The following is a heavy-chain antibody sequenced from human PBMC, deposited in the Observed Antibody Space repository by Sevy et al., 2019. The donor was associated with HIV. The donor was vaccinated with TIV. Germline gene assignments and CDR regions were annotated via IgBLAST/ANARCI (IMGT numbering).Heavy chain of an antibody. V-gene: IGHV3-23*01. CDR1: GFTFSKYS. J-gene: IGHJ4*02. CDR2: FSFGCGRI. Sequence: GGSLRLSCEASGFTFSKYSMSWVRQAPGKGLEWVSTFSFGCGRINYADSVKGRFTISRVDSKNTLYLQMNSLRAEDTDVYYCAREGCTKPHDYWGQGTLVTVSS. CDR3: AREGCTKPHDY. D-gene: IGHD2-8*01.